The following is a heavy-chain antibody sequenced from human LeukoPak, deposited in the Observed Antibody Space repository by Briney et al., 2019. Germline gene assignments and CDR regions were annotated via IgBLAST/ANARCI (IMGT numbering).Heavy chain of an antibody. CDR1: GFTFSSTS. Sequence: PGGSLRLSCAASGFTFSSTSMSWVRQAPGKGLEWVAVTVGGGDGTYYADSVKGRFTISRDTAKSSLYLQMNSLKIEDTAIYFCARDPDGDYDFDYWGQGTLVTVSS. CDR3: ARDPDGDYDFDY. V-gene: IGHV3-23*01. D-gene: IGHD4-17*01. CDR2: TVGGGDGT. J-gene: IGHJ4*02.